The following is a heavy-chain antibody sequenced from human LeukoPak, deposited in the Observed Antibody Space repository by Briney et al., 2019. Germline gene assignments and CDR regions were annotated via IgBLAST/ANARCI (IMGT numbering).Heavy chain of an antibody. CDR1: GGSISSYY. CDR3: ARLDFWXGHDY. V-gene: IGHV4-59*01. Sequence: PSETLSLTCTVSGGSISSYYWSWIRQPPGKGLEWIGYIYYSGSTNYNPSLKSRVTISVDTSKNQFSLKLSSVTAADTAVYYCARLDFWXGHDYWGQGTLVTXXS. CDR2: IYYSGST. J-gene: IGHJ4*02. D-gene: IGHD3-3*01.